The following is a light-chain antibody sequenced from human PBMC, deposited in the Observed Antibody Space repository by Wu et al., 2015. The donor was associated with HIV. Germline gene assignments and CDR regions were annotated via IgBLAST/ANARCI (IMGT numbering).Light chain of an antibody. J-gene: IGKJ1*01. Sequence: EIVLTQSPGTLSLSPGERATLSCRASQSVSNNYLAWYQQKPGQAPRLLIYGASTRATGIPDRFSASGSGTDFTLTISRLEPEDFAVYSCQQYGSSPGTFGQGTKVE. CDR3: QQYGSSPGT. CDR1: QSVSNNY. CDR2: GAS. V-gene: IGKV3-20*01.